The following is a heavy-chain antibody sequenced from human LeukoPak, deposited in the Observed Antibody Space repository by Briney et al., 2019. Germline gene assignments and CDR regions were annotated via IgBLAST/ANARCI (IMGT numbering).Heavy chain of an antibody. CDR2: IYTSGST. V-gene: IGHV4-61*02. J-gene: IGHJ4*02. D-gene: IGHD6-13*01. CDR1: GGSIRSGSYY. CDR3: ARGPIRAAAVWGY. Sequence: PSETLSLTCTVSGGSIRSGSYYWSWIRQPAGKGLEWIGRIYTSGSTNYNPSLKSRVTISVDTSKNQFSLKLSSATAADTAVYYCARGPIRAAAVWGYWGQGTLVTVSS.